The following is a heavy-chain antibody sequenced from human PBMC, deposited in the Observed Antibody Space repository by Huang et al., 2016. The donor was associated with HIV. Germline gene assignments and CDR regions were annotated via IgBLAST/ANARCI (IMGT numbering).Heavy chain of an antibody. CDR3: AKDADTSGYDVLGPFGS. J-gene: IGHJ4*02. CDR2: ITAGSSNR. V-gene: IGHV3-23*01. D-gene: IGHD3-3*01. CDR1: GFTFSSYA. Sequence: EVLLLESGGGLVQPGGSLRLSCVASGFTFSSYAMCWVRQGPGKGLEWVSGITAGSSNRYYAHSVKGRFAGSRDDSTNTLYLQMNSLRAEDTAVYYCAKDADTSGYDVLGPFGSWGQGTLVTVSS.